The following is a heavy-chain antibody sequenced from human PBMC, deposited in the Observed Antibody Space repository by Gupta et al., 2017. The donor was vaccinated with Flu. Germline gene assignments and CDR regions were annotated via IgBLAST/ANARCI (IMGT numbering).Heavy chain of an antibody. Sequence: EVQLVESGGGLVKPGGSLRLSCAASGFTFSSYSMNWVRQAPGKGLEWVSSISSSSSYIYYADSVKGRFTISRDNAKNSLYLQMNSLRAEDTAVYYCARDLGYSYGSDYWGQGTLVTVSS. J-gene: IGHJ4*02. CDR2: ISSSSSYI. CDR1: GFTFSSYS. CDR3: ARDLGYSYGSDY. D-gene: IGHD5-18*01. V-gene: IGHV3-21*01.